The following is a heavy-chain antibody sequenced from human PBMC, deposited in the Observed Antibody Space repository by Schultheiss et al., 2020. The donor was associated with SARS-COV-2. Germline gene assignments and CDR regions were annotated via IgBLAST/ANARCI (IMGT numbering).Heavy chain of an antibody. CDR2: ISSSSSTI. CDR3: ARDGGLVPNYYGKDV. CDR1: GFTFSSYS. Sequence: GGSLRLSCAASGFTFSSYSMNWVRQAPGKGLEWVSYISSSSSTIYYADSVKGRFTISRDNAKNSLYLQMNSLRDEDTAVYYCARDGGLVPNYYGKDVWGQGTTVTVAS. D-gene: IGHD6-6*01. V-gene: IGHV3-48*02. J-gene: IGHJ6*02.